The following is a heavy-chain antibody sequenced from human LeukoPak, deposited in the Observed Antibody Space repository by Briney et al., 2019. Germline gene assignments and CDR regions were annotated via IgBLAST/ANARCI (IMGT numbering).Heavy chain of an antibody. V-gene: IGHV3-7*01. CDR1: GFTFSSYW. CDR2: IKQDGSEK. J-gene: IGHJ5*02. Sequence: GGSLRLSCAASGFTFSSYWMSWVRQAPGKGLEWVANIKQDGSEKYYVVSVKGRFTISRDNAKSSLYLQMNSLIAEYTAVYYCARDGELGGFDPWGQGTLVTVSS. D-gene: IGHD2-21*01. CDR3: ARDGELGGFDP.